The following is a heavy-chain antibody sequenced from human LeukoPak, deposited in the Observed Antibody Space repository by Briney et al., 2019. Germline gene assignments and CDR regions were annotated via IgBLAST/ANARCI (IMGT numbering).Heavy chain of an antibody. CDR1: GFTFDDYA. J-gene: IGHJ4*02. D-gene: IGHD3-9*01. Sequence: SLRLSCAASGFTFDDYAMHWVRQAPGKVLEWVSGISWNSGSIGYADSVKGRFTISRDNAKNSLYRQMNSLRAEDTAVYYCARAVGNFDSYWGQGTLVTVSS. CDR2: ISWNSGSI. CDR3: ARAVGNFDSY. V-gene: IGHV3-9*01.